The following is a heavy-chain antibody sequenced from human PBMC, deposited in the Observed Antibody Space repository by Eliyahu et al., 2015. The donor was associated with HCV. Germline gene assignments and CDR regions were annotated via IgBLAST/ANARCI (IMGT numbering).Heavy chain of an antibody. Sequence: QLQLQESGPGLVKPSETLSLTCTVPGGSISSSSYYWGWIRQPPGKGLEWIGSIYYSGSTYYNPSLKSRVTISVDTSKNQFSLKLSSVTAADTAVYYCARRSEMAYYFDYWGQGTLVTVSS. D-gene: IGHD2-8*01. CDR3: ARRSEMAYYFDY. V-gene: IGHV4-39*01. J-gene: IGHJ4*02. CDR2: IYYSGST. CDR1: GGSISSSSYY.